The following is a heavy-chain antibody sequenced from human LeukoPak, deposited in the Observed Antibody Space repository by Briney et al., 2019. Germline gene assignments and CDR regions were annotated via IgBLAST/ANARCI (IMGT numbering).Heavy chain of an antibody. D-gene: IGHD2-15*01. CDR2: ISSSGNTI. CDR1: GFTFRSYE. J-gene: IGHJ3*02. CDR3: ARPRLEYCSGGSCFDAFDI. Sequence: TGGSLRLSCAASGFTFRSYEMNWVRQAPGKGLEWVSYISSSGNTIYYADSVKGRFTISRDNSKNTLFLQMNSLTAEDTAIYSCARPRLEYCSGGSCFDAFDIRGQGTMVTVSS. V-gene: IGHV3-48*03.